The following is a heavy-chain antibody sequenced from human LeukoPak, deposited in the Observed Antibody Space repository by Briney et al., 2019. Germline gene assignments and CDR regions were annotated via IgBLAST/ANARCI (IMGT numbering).Heavy chain of an antibody. V-gene: IGHV4-61*02. J-gene: IGHJ4*02. CDR1: GGSISSGSYY. CDR2: IYTSGST. CDR3: AREDKLWFGDP. D-gene: IGHD3-10*01. Sequence: PSQTLSPTCTVSGGSISSGSYYWSWIRQPAGKGLEWIGRIYTSGSTNYNPSLKSRVTISVDTSKNQFSLKLSSVTAADTAVYYCAREDKLWFGDPWGQGTLVTVSS.